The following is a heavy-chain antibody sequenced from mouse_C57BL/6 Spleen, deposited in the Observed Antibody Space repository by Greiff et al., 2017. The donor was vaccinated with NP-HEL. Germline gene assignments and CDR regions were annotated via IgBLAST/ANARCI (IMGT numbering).Heavy chain of an antibody. CDR1: GYTFTSYW. D-gene: IGHD2-3*01. J-gene: IGHJ2*01. Sequence: QVQLQQPGAELVRPGSSVKLSCKASGYTFTSYWMHWVKQRPIQGLEWIGNIDPSDSETHYNQKFKDKATLTVDKSSSTAYMQLSSLTSEDSAVYYCARVDGYSYYFGYWGQGTTLTVSS. CDR2: IDPSDSET. V-gene: IGHV1-52*01. CDR3: ARVDGYSYYFGY.